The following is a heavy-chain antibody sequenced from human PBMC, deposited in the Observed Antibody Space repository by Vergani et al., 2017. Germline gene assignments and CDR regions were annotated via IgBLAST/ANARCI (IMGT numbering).Heavy chain of an antibody. Sequence: EVQLLESGGGLVQPGGSLRLSCAASGFTFSSYAMSWVRQAPGKGLEWVSAISGSGGSTYYADSVKGRFTISRDNSKNTLYLQMNSLRAEDTAVYYCAKDGYYYDSSGQYYFDYWGQGTLVTVSS. D-gene: IGHD3-22*01. V-gene: IGHV3-23*01. CDR1: GFTFSSYA. CDR3: AKDGYYYDSSGQYYFDY. CDR2: ISGSGGST. J-gene: IGHJ4*02.